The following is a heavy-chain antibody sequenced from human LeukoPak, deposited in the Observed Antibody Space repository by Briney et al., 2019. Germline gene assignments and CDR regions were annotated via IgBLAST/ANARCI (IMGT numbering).Heavy chain of an antibody. V-gene: IGHV1-2*02. Sequence: ASVKVSCKASGYTFTGYYMHWVRQAPGQGLEWMGWINPNSGGTNYAQKFQGRVTMTRDTSISTAYMELSRLRSDDTAVYYCARDPSDFWSGYYGYYYYMDVWGKGTTVTVSS. CDR1: GYTFTGYY. CDR3: ARDPSDFWSGYYGYYYYMDV. CDR2: INPNSGGT. J-gene: IGHJ6*03. D-gene: IGHD3-3*01.